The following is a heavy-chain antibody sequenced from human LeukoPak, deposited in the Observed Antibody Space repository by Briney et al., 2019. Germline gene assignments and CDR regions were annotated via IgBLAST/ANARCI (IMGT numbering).Heavy chain of an antibody. D-gene: IGHD6-19*01. V-gene: IGHV3-21*01. Sequence: GGSLRLSCAASGFTSISYSMNWVRQAPGKGLEWVSSISSSSSYKYYADSVKGRFTISIDNAKNSLYLQMNSLRAEDTAVYYCARGGCGWYIDSWGQGTMVTVSS. CDR3: ARGGCGWYIDS. CDR1: GFTSISYS. CDR2: ISSSSSYK. J-gene: IGHJ4*02.